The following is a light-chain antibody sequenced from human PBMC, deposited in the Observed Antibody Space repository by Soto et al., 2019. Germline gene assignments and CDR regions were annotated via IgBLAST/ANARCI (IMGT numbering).Light chain of an antibody. J-gene: IGLJ2*01. CDR1: SSNIGANP. Sequence: QSVLTQPPSASGTPGQRVTISCSGSSSNIGANPINWYQQLPGTAPKLLIYNNDQRPSGVPDRFSASKSGTSASLVISGLQSEDEADYYCEAWDDSLYGAVLGGGTKVTVL. CDR2: NND. CDR3: EAWDDSLYGAV. V-gene: IGLV1-44*01.